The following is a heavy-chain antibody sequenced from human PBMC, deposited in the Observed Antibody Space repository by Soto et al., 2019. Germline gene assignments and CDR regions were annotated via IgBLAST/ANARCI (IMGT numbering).Heavy chain of an antibody. Sequence: QVQLGQSGAEVKKPGASVKVSCKASGYMFISYGINWVRQAPGQGLEWMGWIRPYNGDTKYAQNLQDRVTMTTDTSTSTAYMEMRSLRSDDTAVYYCVRDLDASGSYYTDYWGPGTLVTVSS. CDR1: GYMFISYG. D-gene: IGHD3-10*01. CDR3: VRDLDASGSYYTDY. CDR2: IRPYNGDT. V-gene: IGHV1-18*01. J-gene: IGHJ4*02.